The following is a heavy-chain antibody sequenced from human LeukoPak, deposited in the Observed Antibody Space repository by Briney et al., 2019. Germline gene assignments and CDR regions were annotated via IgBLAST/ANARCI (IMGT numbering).Heavy chain of an antibody. D-gene: IGHD6-19*01. CDR1: GFNFRGYE. CDR3: VGEMDSGWYPY. CDR2: ISSSGSST. V-gene: IGHV3-48*03. Sequence: GRSLRLSCAASGFNFRGYEMNWFRRAPGKGLQWLAYISSSGSSTYYADSVQGRFTISIDNAKNSLYLHMNSLRVDDTAVYYCVGEMDSGWYPYWGPGTLVTVSS. J-gene: IGHJ4*02.